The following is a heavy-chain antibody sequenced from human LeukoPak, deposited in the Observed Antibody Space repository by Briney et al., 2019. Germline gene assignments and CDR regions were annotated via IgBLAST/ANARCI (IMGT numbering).Heavy chain of an antibody. CDR1: GFTFSSFP. V-gene: IGHV3-33*08. Sequence: GGSLRLSCAVSGFTFSSFPMNWVRQAPGKGLEWVAVIWYDGSDKYYADSVKGRFSISRDNSKNTLYLQMNSLRAEDTAVYYCARELPPVVNFYFDSWGQGTLVTVSS. CDR2: IWYDGSDK. D-gene: IGHD3-22*01. CDR3: ARELPPVVNFYFDS. J-gene: IGHJ4*02.